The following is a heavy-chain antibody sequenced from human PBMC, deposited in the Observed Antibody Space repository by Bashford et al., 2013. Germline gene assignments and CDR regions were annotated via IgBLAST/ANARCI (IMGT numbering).Heavy chain of an antibody. CDR1: GGTFSSYA. CDR2: IIPIFGTA. J-gene: IGHJ6*02. D-gene: IGHD1-26*01. Sequence: SVKVSCKASGGTFSSYAISWVRQAPGQGLEWMGGIIPIFGTANYAQKFQGRVTITADKSTSTAYMELSSLRSEDTAVYYCASGHDDVGAARVWYYYGMDVVGPRDHGHRLL. CDR3: ASGHDDVGAARVWYYYGMDV. V-gene: IGHV1-69*06.